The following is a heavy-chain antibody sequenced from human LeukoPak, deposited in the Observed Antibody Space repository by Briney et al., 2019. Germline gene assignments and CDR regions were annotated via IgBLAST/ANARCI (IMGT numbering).Heavy chain of an antibody. V-gene: IGHV1-46*01. D-gene: IGHD3-10*01. CDR1: GYTFTSYY. CDR2: INPSGGST. J-gene: IGHJ2*01. CDR3: AREVGSWYFDL. Sequence: GASVKASCKASGYTFTSYYMHWVRQAPGQGLEWMGIINPSGGSTSYAQKFQGRVTMTRDMSTSTVYMELSSLRSEDTAVYYCAREVGSWYFDLWGRGTLVTVSS.